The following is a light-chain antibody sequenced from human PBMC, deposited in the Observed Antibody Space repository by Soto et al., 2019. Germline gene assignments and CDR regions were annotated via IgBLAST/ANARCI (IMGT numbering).Light chain of an antibody. CDR2: SNY. V-gene: IGLV1-47*02. J-gene: IGLJ2*01. CDR3: AAWDDIMSGPV. CDR1: SSNIGSHY. Sequence: QSVLTQPPSASGTPGQRVTISCSGSSSNIGSHYVYWYQQLPGTAPKLLIYSNYQRPSGVPDRFSGSKSGTSASLAISGLRSEDEADYYCAAWDDIMSGPVFGGGTKLTVL.